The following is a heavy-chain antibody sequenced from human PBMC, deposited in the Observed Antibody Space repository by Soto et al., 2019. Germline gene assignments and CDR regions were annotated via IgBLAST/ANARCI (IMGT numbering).Heavy chain of an antibody. CDR2: INHSGST. CDR3: ARFSGWYFGYYYGMDV. CDR1: GGSFSGYY. J-gene: IGHJ6*02. D-gene: IGHD6-19*01. V-gene: IGHV4-34*01. Sequence: SETLSLTCAVYGGSFSGYYWSWIRQPPGKGLEWIGEINHSGSTNYNPSLKSPVTISVDTSKNQFSLKLSSVTAADTAVYYCARFSGWYFGYYYGMDVWGQGTTVTVSS.